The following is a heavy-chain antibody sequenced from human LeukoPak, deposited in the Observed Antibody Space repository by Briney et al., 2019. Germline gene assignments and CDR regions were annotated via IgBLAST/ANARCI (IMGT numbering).Heavy chain of an antibody. D-gene: IGHD2-15*01. CDR1: GFTFSSYG. Sequence: PGGSLRLSCAASGFTFSSYGMHWVRQAPGKGLEWLAVIWYDGSNKYYSDSVKGRFTISRDNSKNTLYLQMNSLRAEDTAVYYCAKDGGWVAQGSFDYWGQGTLVTVSS. CDR3: AKDGGWVAQGSFDY. CDR2: IWYDGSNK. J-gene: IGHJ4*02. V-gene: IGHV3-33*06.